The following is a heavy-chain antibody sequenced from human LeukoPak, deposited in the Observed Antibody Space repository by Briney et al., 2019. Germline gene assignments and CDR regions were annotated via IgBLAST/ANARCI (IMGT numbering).Heavy chain of an antibody. CDR2: IYHSGST. CDR1: GGSMSSYY. CDR3: AREVGRGFDY. V-gene: IGHV4-59*01. Sequence: PSETLSLTCSVSGGSMSSYYWSWIRQSPGKGLEWIGYIYHSGSTDYNSSLKSRVTISEDTSKKQFSLKVSSVTAADTAVYYCAREVGRGFDYWGQGTLVTVSS. J-gene: IGHJ4*02. D-gene: IGHD1-26*01.